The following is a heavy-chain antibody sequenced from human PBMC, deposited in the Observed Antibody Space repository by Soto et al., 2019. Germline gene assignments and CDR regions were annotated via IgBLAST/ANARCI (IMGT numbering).Heavy chain of an antibody. D-gene: IGHD6-19*01. V-gene: IGHV1-46*01. CDR3: ARGPQQWLPYYYYGMDV. Sequence: QVQLVQSGAEVKKPGASVKVSCKASGYTFTSYYMHWVRQAPGQGLGGMGIINPSGGSTSYAQKFQGRVTMTRDTSTSTVYMELSSLRSEDTAVYYCARGPQQWLPYYYYGMDVWGQGTTVTVSS. CDR1: GYTFTSYY. J-gene: IGHJ6*02. CDR2: INPSGGST.